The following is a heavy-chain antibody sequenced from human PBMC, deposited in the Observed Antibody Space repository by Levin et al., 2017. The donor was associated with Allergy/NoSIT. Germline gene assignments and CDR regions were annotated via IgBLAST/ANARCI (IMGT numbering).Heavy chain of an antibody. CDR3: AKGGSSSGDYYGMDV. CDR1: GFTFSSFA. Sequence: ASVKVSCAASGFTFSSFAMSWVRQAPGKGLEWVSGISGSGVSTHYADSVKGRFTITRDNSKNTLYLQMNSLRAEDTAVYYCAKGGSSSGDYYGMDVWGQGTTVTVSS. CDR2: ISGSGVST. V-gene: IGHV3-23*01. D-gene: IGHD6-6*01. J-gene: IGHJ6*02.